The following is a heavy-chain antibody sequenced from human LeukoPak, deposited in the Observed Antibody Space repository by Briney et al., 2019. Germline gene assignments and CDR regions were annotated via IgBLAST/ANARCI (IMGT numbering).Heavy chain of an antibody. D-gene: IGHD1-14*01. Sequence: SETLSLTCTVSGGSISRYYWRWIRQPPAKGLEGIGYIYYSGSTNYNPSLKSRVTISVDTSKNQFSLKLSSVTAADTAVYYCARSELHYYYYYMDVWGKGTTVTVSS. CDR3: ARSELHYYYYYMDV. CDR2: IYYSGST. V-gene: IGHV4-59*01. J-gene: IGHJ6*03. CDR1: GGSISRYY.